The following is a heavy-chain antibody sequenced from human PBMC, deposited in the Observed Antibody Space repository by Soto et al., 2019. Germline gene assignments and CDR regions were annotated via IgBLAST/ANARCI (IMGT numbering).Heavy chain of an antibody. CDR1: GFTFSDHY. Sequence: GGSLRLSCAASGFTFSDHYMDWVRQAPGKGLEWVGRTRNKANSYTTEYAASGKGRFTISRDDSKNSLYLQMNSLKTEDTAVYYCARVGVGRRGSAFDIWGQGTMVTVSS. CDR2: TRNKANSYTT. CDR3: ARVGVGRRGSAFDI. D-gene: IGHD3-16*01. J-gene: IGHJ3*02. V-gene: IGHV3-72*01.